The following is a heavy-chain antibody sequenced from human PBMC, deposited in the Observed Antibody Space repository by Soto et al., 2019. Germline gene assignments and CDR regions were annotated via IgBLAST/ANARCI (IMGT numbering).Heavy chain of an antibody. V-gene: IGHV2-70*01. CDR1: GFSLSTSGMC. D-gene: IGHD3-22*01. CDR2: IDWDDDK. CDR3: ARTPLYYYDSRGYQYYFDY. Sequence: SGPTLVNPTQTLTLTCTFSGFSLSTSGMCVSWIRQPPGKALEWLALIDWDDDKYYSTSLKTRLTISKDTSKNQVVLTMTNMDPVDTATYYCARTPLYYYDSRGYQYYFDYWGQGTMVTVSS. J-gene: IGHJ4*02.